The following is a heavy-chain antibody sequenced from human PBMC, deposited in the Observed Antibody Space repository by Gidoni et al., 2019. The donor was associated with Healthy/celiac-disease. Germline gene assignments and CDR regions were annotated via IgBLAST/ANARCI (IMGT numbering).Heavy chain of an antibody. CDR3: ARGALSGSYFDY. Sequence: QPGRSLRLSCAASGFTCSSYGMHWVRQAPGKGLEWVAVIWYDGSNKYYADSVKGRFTISRDKSKNTLYLQMNSLRAEDTAVYYCARGALSGSYFDYWGQGTLVTVSS. J-gene: IGHJ4*02. CDR2: IWYDGSNK. V-gene: IGHV3-33*01. CDR1: GFTCSSYG. D-gene: IGHD1-26*01.